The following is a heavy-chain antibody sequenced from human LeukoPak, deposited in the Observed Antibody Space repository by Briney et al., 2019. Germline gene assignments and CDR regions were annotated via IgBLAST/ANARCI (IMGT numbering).Heavy chain of an antibody. CDR3: ARDPPGPEGIAVAGHFDY. D-gene: IGHD6-19*01. V-gene: IGHV3-33*08. CDR2: IWYDGSNK. CDR1: GLTFSSYG. J-gene: IGHJ4*02. Sequence: GGSLRLSCAASGLTFSSYGMHWVRQAPGKGLEWVAVIWYDGSNKYYADSVKGRFTISRDNSKNTLYLQMNSLRAEDTAVYYCARDPPGPEGIAVAGHFDYWGQGTLVTVSS.